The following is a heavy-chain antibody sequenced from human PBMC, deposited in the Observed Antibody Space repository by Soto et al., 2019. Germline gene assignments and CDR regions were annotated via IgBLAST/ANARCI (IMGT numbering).Heavy chain of an antibody. V-gene: IGHV3-11*01. Sequence: QVQLVESGGGLVKPGGSLRLSCAASGFTFSDYYMSWIRQAPGKGLEWVSYISSSGSTIYYADSVKGRFTISRDNAKNSLYLQMNSLRADDTAVYYCARAPRVLRIAAADHEGDWGQGTLVTVSS. CDR1: GFTFSDYY. CDR2: ISSSGSTI. CDR3: ARAPRVLRIAAADHEGD. J-gene: IGHJ4*02. D-gene: IGHD6-13*01.